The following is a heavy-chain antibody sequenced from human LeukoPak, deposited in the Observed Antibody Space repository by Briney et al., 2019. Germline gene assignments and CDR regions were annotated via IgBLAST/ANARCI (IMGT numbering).Heavy chain of an antibody. Sequence: ASVKVSCKASGYTFTSYYMHWVRQAPGQGLEWMGIINPSGGSTSYAQKFQGRVTMTRNTSISTAYMELSSLRSEDTAVYYCARPGENCSSTSCSPNDAFDIWGQGTMVTVSS. V-gene: IGHV1-46*01. CDR1: GYTFTSYY. J-gene: IGHJ3*02. CDR3: ARPGENCSSTSCSPNDAFDI. D-gene: IGHD2-2*01. CDR2: INPSGGST.